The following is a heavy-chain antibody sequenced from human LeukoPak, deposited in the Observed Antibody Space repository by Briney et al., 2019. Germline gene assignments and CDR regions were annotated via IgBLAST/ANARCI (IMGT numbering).Heavy chain of an antibody. CDR1: GFNFSSYW. CDR3: AREGFERFLEWLTAYRRYNWFDP. D-gene: IGHD3-3*01. Sequence: GGSLRLSCAASGFNFSSYWMNWVRQAPGKGLEWVASIKQDGSEKFYVDSVKGRFTISRDNAKNSLYLQMNSLRAEDTAVYCCAREGFERFLEWLTAYRRYNWFDPWGQGTLVTVSS. J-gene: IGHJ5*02. V-gene: IGHV3-7*01. CDR2: IKQDGSEK.